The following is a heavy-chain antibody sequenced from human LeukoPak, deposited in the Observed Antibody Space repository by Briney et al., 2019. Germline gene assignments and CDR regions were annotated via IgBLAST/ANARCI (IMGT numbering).Heavy chain of an antibody. CDR3: ARSRSGSYLLGY. J-gene: IGHJ4*02. V-gene: IGHV1-46*01. CDR1: GYTFISYY. CDR2: INPSGGST. Sequence: ASVKVSCKASGYTFISYYVHWVRQAPGQGLEWMGIINPSGGSTSYAQKFQGRVTMTRDTSTSTVYMELSSLRSEDTAVYYCARSRSGSYLLGYWGQGTLVTVSS. D-gene: IGHD1-26*01.